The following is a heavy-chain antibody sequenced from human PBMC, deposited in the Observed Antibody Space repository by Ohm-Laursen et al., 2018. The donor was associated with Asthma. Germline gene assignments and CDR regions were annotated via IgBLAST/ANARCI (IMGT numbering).Heavy chain of an antibody. V-gene: IGHV1-2*04. CDR2: INPNSGGT. CDR1: GYTFTGYY. D-gene: IGHD2-2*02. Sequence: SSVKVSCNASGYTFTGYYMHWVRQAPGQGLEWMGRINPNSGGTNYAQKFQGWVTMTRDTSISTAYMELSRLRSDDTAVYYCARDRNPVVPAAKPYYYYGMDVWGQGTTVTVSS. CDR3: ARDRNPVVPAAKPYYYYGMDV. J-gene: IGHJ6*02.